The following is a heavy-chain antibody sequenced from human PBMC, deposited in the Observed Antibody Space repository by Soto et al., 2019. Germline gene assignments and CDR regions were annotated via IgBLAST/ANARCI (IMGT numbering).Heavy chain of an antibody. J-gene: IGHJ4*02. CDR3: ARGTSCYF. Sequence: EVQLVESGGGLVQPGGSLRLSCAASGFTFSGYWMTWVRQAPGKGLEWVANIKQDGSEKYYVDSVKGRFTISRDNAKNSMYLQMNSLRAEDTAVYYCARGTSCYFRGQGTLVTVSS. CDR2: IKQDGSEK. V-gene: IGHV3-7*01. CDR1: GFTFSGYW. D-gene: IGHD2-2*01.